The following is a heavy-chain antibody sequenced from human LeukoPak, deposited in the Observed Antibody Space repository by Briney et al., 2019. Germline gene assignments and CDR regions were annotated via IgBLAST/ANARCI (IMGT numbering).Heavy chain of an antibody. J-gene: IGHJ3*02. Sequence: PSETLSLTCTVSGDSISSSSYYWGWIRQSPGKGLEWIGSIYSSGSASYNPSLRSLFTMSVDPSKNHFSLGLTSVTAADTAVYYCARHLGCRSSACPYDGLDIWGQGTMVTVSS. D-gene: IGHD2-2*01. CDR2: IYSSGSA. V-gene: IGHV4-39*01. CDR1: GDSISSSSYY. CDR3: ARHLGCRSSACPYDGLDI.